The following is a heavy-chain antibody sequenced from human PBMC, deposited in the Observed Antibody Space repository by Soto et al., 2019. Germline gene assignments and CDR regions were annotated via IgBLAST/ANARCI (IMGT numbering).Heavy chain of an antibody. CDR2: ISSSGSTI. Sequence: PGGSLRLSCAGSGFTFSDYYMSWIRQAPGKGLEWVSYISSSGSTIYYADSVKGRFTISRDNAKNSLYLQMNSLRAEDTAVYYCARDSVVVAATDHYFDYWGQGTLVTVSS. V-gene: IGHV3-11*01. CDR1: GFTFSDYY. J-gene: IGHJ4*02. D-gene: IGHD2-15*01. CDR3: ARDSVVVAATDHYFDY.